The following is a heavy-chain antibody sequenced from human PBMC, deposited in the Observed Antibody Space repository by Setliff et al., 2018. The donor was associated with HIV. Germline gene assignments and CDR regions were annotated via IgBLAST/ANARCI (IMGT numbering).Heavy chain of an antibody. CDR1: GGSVSSPSYY. Sequence: ETLSLTCAVSGGSVSSPSYYWGWIRQPPGKGLEWIRSVYNSGITFKNPSLKSRVSISVDRSGNQLSLRLTSVTAADTAVYYCATCRHRPSNWFDPWGQGTVVTVSS. J-gene: IGHJ5*02. CDR2: VYNSGIT. V-gene: IGHV4-39*07. CDR3: ATCRHRPSNWFDP.